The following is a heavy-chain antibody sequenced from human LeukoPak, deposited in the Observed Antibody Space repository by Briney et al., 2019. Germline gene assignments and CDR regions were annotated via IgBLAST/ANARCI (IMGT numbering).Heavy chain of an antibody. Sequence: ASVKVSCKASGYTFTSYYMHWVRQAPGQGLEWMGIINPSGGSTSYAQKFQGRVTMTRDTSTSTVYMELSSLRSEDTAVYYCARRTSGHCSSTSCLFDYWGQGTLVTVSS. CDR3: ARRTSGHCSSTSCLFDY. CDR2: INPSGGST. J-gene: IGHJ4*02. D-gene: IGHD2-2*01. CDR1: GYTFTSYY. V-gene: IGHV1-46*01.